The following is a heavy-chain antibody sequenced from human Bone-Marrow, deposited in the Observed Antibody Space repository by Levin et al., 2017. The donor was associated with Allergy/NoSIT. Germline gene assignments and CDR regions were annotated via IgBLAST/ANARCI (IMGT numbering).Heavy chain of an antibody. CDR1: GDSMTIYY. Sequence: SETLSLTCTVSGDSMTIYYWSWLRQPPGKGLEWIGYIYNSDSKYNPSLKSRVTISLDTSKNQFSLNLRSVTAADSALYYCARNNYSGSGDNWFDPWGQGTLVTVSS. J-gene: IGHJ5*02. CDR3: ARNNYSGSGDNWFDP. V-gene: IGHV4-59*01. CDR2: IYNSDS. D-gene: IGHD3-10*01.